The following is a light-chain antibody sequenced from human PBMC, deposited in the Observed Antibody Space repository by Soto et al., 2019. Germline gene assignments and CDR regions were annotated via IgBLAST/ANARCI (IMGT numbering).Light chain of an antibody. CDR3: SSFTSSTPYV. CDR1: SSDVGSYNR. V-gene: IGLV2-18*02. CDR2: EVS. Sequence: QSALTQPPSVSGSPGQSVAVSCTGTSSDVGSYNRVSWYQQPPGTAPKLIIYEVSNRPSGVPDRFSGSKSGNTASLTISGLQAEDEADYYCSSFTSSTPYVFGTGTKVTVL. J-gene: IGLJ1*01.